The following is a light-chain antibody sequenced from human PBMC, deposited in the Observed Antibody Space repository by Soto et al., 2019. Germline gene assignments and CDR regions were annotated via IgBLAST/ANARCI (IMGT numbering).Light chain of an antibody. CDR2: WAS. Sequence: DIVMTQSPDSLAVSLGERATVNCKSSQSVLYSSNKKNYLAWYQQKPGQPPKLLIYWASTRESGVPDRFSGSGSGTDFTLTISSLQAEDVAVYCCQQYYSTPTWTFGQGTKVEIK. V-gene: IGKV4-1*01. CDR3: QQYYSTPTWT. J-gene: IGKJ1*01. CDR1: QSVLYSSNKKNY.